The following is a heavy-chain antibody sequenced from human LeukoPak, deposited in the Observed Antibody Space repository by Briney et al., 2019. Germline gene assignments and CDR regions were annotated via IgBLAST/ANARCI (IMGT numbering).Heavy chain of an antibody. Sequence: GGSLRLSCAASGFTFSSYWMHWVRQAPGKGLEWVSAISGSGGSTYYADSVKGRFTISRDNSKNTLYLQMNSLRAEDTAVYYCEKGGYCSGGSCQHDAFDIWGQGTMVTVSS. J-gene: IGHJ3*02. CDR1: GFTFSSYW. CDR2: ISGSGGST. V-gene: IGHV3-23*01. D-gene: IGHD2-15*01. CDR3: EKGGYCSGGSCQHDAFDI.